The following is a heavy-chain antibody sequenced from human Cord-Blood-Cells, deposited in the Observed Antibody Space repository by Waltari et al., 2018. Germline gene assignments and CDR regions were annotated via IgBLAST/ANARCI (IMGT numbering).Heavy chain of an antibody. CDR3: ARGGYNLFDY. D-gene: IGHD5-12*01. Sequence: QVQLQESGPGLVKPSETLSLTCTVSGGSIRSYYWSWIRQPPGKGLEGIGYIYYSGSTNYDPARKRRVTISVDTAKNQFSLKLSSVMAADTAVYYCARGGYNLFDYWGQGTLVTVSS. CDR1: GGSIRSYY. J-gene: IGHJ4*02. CDR2: IYYSGST. V-gene: IGHV4-59*08.